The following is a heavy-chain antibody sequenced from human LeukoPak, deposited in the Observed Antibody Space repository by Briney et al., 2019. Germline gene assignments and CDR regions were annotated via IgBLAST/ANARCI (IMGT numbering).Heavy chain of an antibody. Sequence: GGSLRLSCSASGFTFSTYAMHWVRQAPGKGPEYVSAITSDGGSTYYAGSVKGRFTISRDNSKNTLYLQMSSLRAEDTAVYYCVTAHSSGWYGYWGQGTLVTVSS. CDR1: GFTFSTYA. V-gene: IGHV3-64D*06. CDR2: ITSDGGST. D-gene: IGHD6-19*01. CDR3: VTAHSSGWYGY. J-gene: IGHJ4*02.